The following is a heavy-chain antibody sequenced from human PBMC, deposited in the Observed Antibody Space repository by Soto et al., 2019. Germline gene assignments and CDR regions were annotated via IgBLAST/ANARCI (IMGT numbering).Heavy chain of an antibody. CDR1: GGSISSYY. CDR3: ARAPYGSGTKPYYFDY. Sequence: QVQLQESGPGLVEPSETLSLTCTVSGGSISSYYWSWIRQPPGKGLEWIGFIYNSGSTNYNPSLKSRVTISMDTSRNQFSLILSSVTAADTAVYYCARAPYGSGTKPYYFDYWGQGTLVTVSS. J-gene: IGHJ4*02. D-gene: IGHD3-10*01. V-gene: IGHV4-59*01. CDR2: IYNSGST.